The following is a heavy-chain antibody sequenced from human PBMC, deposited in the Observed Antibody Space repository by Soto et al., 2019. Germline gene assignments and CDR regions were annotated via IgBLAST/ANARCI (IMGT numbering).Heavy chain of an antibody. CDR3: ARDGNYFPLDY. D-gene: IGHD1-26*01. Sequence: ASVKVSCKASGYTFTSYGISWVRQAPGQGLEWMGYISAYNGNTNFAQNLQGRVTMSTDTSTSTAYMELRSLRSDDTAVYYCARDGNYFPLDYWGQGTLGTVSS. CDR1: GYTFTSYG. CDR2: ISAYNGNT. V-gene: IGHV1-18*04. J-gene: IGHJ4*02.